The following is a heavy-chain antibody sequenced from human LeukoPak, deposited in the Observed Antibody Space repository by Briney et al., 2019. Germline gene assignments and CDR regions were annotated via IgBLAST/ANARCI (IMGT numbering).Heavy chain of an antibody. Sequence: ASVKVSCKASGYTFTGYYMHWVRQAPRQGLEWMGWINPNSGGTNYEQKFQGRVTMTRDTSISTAYMELSRLRSDDTAVYYCARVEDVDTDPGGWGQGTLVTVSS. CDR1: GYTFTGYY. D-gene: IGHD5-18*01. V-gene: IGHV1-2*02. CDR2: INPNSGGT. J-gene: IGHJ4*02. CDR3: ARVEDVDTDPGG.